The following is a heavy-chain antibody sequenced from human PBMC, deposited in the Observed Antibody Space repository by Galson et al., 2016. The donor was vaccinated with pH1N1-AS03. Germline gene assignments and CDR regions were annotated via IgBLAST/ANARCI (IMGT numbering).Heavy chain of an antibody. D-gene: IGHD1-1*01. Sequence: SCAASGFTVSNNYVAWVRQAPGKGLEWVSVIYSGGGTHYADSVKGRFTISRDNSKNTVHLQMSSLRAEDTAIYYCARGKRDDFWGEGTLVTVSS. CDR1: GFTVSNNY. V-gene: IGHV3-66*01. CDR3: ARGKRDDF. J-gene: IGHJ4*02. CDR2: IYSGGGT.